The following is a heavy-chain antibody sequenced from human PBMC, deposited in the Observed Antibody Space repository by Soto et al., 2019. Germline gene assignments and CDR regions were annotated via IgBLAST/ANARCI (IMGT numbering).Heavy chain of an antibody. CDR1: GITLIGNS. CDR2: SYSDGTT. Sequence: GGSLRLSCAASGITLIGNSMNWVRQAPGKGLEGVSVSYSDGTTYYADSVKGRFTISRDNSRNTLFLQTNILRGEDTAVSYCSRERDGVFDYWCLGT. D-gene: IGHD3-16*01. J-gene: IGHJ4*02. V-gene: IGHV3-66*01. CDR3: SRERDGVFDY.